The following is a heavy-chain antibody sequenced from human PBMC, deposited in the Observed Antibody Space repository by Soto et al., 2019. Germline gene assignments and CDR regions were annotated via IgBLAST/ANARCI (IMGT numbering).Heavy chain of an antibody. CDR2: ISYDGSNK. Sequence: QVQLVESGGGVVQPGRSLRLSCAASGFTFSSYGMHWVRQAPGKGLEWVALISYDGSNKYYADSVKGRFTISRDNSKNTLYVQMNSLRPEDTAVYYCAKSSTYSPSSVRPWHYGMDVWGQGTTVTVSS. CDR1: GFTFSSYG. CDR3: AKSSTYSPSSVRPWHYGMDV. V-gene: IGHV3-30*18. D-gene: IGHD6-6*01. J-gene: IGHJ6*02.